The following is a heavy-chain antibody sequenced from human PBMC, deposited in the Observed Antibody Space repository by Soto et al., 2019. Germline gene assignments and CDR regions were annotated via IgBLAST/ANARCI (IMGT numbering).Heavy chain of an antibody. V-gene: IGHV3-30-3*01. CDR3: ARAMDTAIAYHHNRFAP. D-gene: IGHD5-18*01. Sequence: GGSLRLSCAASGFTFRSYAMHWVRQAPGKGLEWVATISYNENKRYYTDSVKGRFTISRDNSKNTLYLQVNSLTTEDTAVYYCARAMDTAIAYHHNRFAPPGQRTPVTVSS. J-gene: IGHJ5*02. CDR2: ISYNENKR. CDR1: GFTFRSYA.